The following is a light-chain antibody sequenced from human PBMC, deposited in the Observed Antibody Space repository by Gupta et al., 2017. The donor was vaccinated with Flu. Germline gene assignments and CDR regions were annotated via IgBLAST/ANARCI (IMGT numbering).Light chain of an antibody. Sequence: EIVLTQSPGTLSLSPGERATLSCRASQSITSNYLAWYQHQPGQAPRLLIFDASSRATGIPDRFSGSGSGTDFTLTISRLEPEDFAVYYCQHYGTSPLSFGRGTKVEIK. CDR2: DAS. CDR1: QSITSNY. J-gene: IGKJ2*01. CDR3: QHYGTSPLS. V-gene: IGKV3-20*01.